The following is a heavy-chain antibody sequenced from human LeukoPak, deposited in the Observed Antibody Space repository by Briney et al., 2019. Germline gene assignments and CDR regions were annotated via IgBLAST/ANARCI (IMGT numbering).Heavy chain of an antibody. CDR2: ISGGGGST. D-gene: IGHD3-3*01. CDR1: GFTFSNYA. J-gene: IGHJ4*02. Sequence: QSGGSLRLSCAASGFTFSNYAMSWVRQAPGKGLEWVSAISGGGGSTYYIDSVKGRFTISRDNSKNTLYLQMNSLRAEDTAVYYCANFPDYDFWSDYSKSFDYWGQGTLVTVSS. CDR3: ANFPDYDFWSDYSKSFDY. V-gene: IGHV3-23*01.